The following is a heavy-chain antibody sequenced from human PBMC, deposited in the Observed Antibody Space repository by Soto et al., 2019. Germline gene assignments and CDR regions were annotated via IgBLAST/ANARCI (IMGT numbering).Heavy chain of an antibody. D-gene: IGHD6-13*01. V-gene: IGHV2-70*04. CDR3: ARPSLAAAGNDAFDI. Sequence: SGPTRVNTTQTLTLTFTFSGFSLSTSGMRVSWIRQPPGKALEWLARIDWDDDKFYSTSLKTRLTISKDTSKNQVVLTMTNMDPVDTATYYCARPSLAAAGNDAFDIWGQGTMVTVSS. J-gene: IGHJ3*02. CDR1: GFSLSTSGMR. CDR2: IDWDDDK.